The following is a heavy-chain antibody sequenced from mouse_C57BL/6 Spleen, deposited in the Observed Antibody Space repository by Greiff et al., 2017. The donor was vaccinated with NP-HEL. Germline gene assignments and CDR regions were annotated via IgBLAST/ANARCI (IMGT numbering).Heavy chain of an antibody. V-gene: IGHV3-6*01. CDR3: ARDEGGFAY. Sequence: EVKLVESGPGLVKPSQSLSLTCSVTGYSITSGYYWNWIRQFPGNKLEWMGYISYDGSNNYNPSLKNRISITRDTSKNQFFLKLNSVTTEDTATYYCARDEGGFAYWGQGTLVTVSA. CDR2: ISYDGSN. J-gene: IGHJ3*01. CDR1: GYSITSGYY.